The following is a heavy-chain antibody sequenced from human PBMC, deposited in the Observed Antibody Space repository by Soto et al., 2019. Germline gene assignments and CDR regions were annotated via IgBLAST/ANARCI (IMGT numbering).Heavy chain of an antibody. CDR3: AREPHSTFGAYFDY. Sequence: SETLSLTCAVYGGSFSGYYWSWIRQPPGKGLEWIGEINHRGNTNYADSVKGRLTISRDNAKNSLYLQMNSLRAEDTAVYYCAREPHSTFGAYFDYWGQGTLVTVSS. J-gene: IGHJ4*02. D-gene: IGHD3-3*01. V-gene: IGHV4-34*01. CDR1: GGSFSGYY. CDR2: INHRGNT.